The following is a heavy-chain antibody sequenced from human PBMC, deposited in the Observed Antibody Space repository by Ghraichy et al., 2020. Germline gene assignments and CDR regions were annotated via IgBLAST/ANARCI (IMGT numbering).Heavy chain of an antibody. CDR3: ARGGGWPYDYYGMDV. V-gene: IGHV3-74*01. Sequence: GGSLRLSCAASGITFSDKWMYWVRQGPGKGLVWVSRINSDASRTSYADSVKGRFTMSRDNAKNTLYLQMNSLRAEDTALYYCARGGGWPYDYYGMDVWGRGTTVTVSS. J-gene: IGHJ6*02. CDR1: GITFSDKW. CDR2: INSDASRT. D-gene: IGHD6-19*01.